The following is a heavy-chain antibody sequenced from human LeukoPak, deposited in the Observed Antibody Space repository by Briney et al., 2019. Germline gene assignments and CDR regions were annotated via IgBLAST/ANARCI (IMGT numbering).Heavy chain of an antibody. CDR3: ARVVRIAVAGKAFDP. D-gene: IGHD6-19*01. Sequence: ASVKVSCKASGYTFTGYYMHWVRQAPGQGLEWMGWINPNSGGTNYAQKFQGRVTMTRDTSISTAYMELSRLRSDDTAVYYCARVVRIAVAGKAFDPWGQGTLVTVSS. CDR2: INPNSGGT. CDR1: GYTFTGYY. J-gene: IGHJ5*02. V-gene: IGHV1-2*02.